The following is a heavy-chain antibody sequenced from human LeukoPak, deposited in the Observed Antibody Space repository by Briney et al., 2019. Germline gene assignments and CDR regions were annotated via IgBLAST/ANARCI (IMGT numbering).Heavy chain of an antibody. CDR3: ARDYSSGWYGDAFDI. CDR1: GGSISSNNW. J-gene: IGHJ3*02. Sequence: SGTLSLTCAVSGGSISSNNWWSWVRQPPGKGLEWIGEIYHSGRTSYNPSLKSRVTISVDKSKNQFSLNLSSVTAADTAVYYCARDYSSGWYGDAFDIWGQGTMVTVSS. V-gene: IGHV4-4*02. D-gene: IGHD6-19*01. CDR2: IYHSGRT.